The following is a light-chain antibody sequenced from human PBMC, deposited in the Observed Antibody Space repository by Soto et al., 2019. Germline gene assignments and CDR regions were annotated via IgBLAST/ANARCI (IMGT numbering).Light chain of an antibody. CDR3: QQHGSSPIT. J-gene: IGKJ5*01. Sequence: EIVLTQSPGTLSLSPVERATLSCRASQSVNSRLAWYQHKPGQAPRLLISGASSRATGIPDRFSGSGSGTDFTLTISRLEPEDFAVYYCQQHGSSPITFGQGTRLEIK. V-gene: IGKV3-20*01. CDR1: QSVNSR. CDR2: GAS.